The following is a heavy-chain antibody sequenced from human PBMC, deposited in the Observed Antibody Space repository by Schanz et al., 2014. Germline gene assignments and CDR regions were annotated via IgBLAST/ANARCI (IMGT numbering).Heavy chain of an antibody. CDR1: GFSFTTYA. J-gene: IGHJ3*02. CDR2: ISYDGSFK. V-gene: IGHV3-23*03. CDR3: AKGRFGELSAFDI. D-gene: IGHD3-10*01. Sequence: EVQLLESGGGLVQPGGSLRLSCASSGFSFTTYAMSWVRQAPGKGLEWVAVISYDGSFKNYADSVRGRITMSRDNSKNTMYLQINNLRADDTAVYYCAKGRFGELSAFDIWGQGTMVTVSS.